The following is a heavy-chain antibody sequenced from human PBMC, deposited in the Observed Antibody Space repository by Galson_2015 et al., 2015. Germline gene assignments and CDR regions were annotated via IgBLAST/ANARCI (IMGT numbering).Heavy chain of an antibody. CDR1: GDSVSSNSAA. J-gene: IGHJ6*03. CDR3: ARVVDYIDV. Sequence: CAISGDSVSSNSAAWHWIRQSPSRGLEWLGRTYYTSKWHNDYAVSVRSRITINPDTSKNQFSLHLNSVTPEDTAVHYCARVVDYIDVWDKGTTVTVSS. CDR2: TYYTSKWHN. D-gene: IGHD2-15*01. V-gene: IGHV6-1*01.